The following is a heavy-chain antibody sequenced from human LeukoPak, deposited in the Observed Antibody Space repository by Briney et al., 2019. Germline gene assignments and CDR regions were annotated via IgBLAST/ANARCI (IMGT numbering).Heavy chain of an antibody. Sequence: PGGSLRLSCAASGFTFSSYGMHWVRQAPGKGLEWVAFIRYDGSNKYYADSVEGRFTISRDDSKNTLYLQMNSLRAEDTAVYYCATPSGAVIAAAGIGFYYWGQGTLVTVSS. V-gene: IGHV3-30*02. CDR3: ATPSGAVIAAAGIGFYY. CDR2: IRYDGSNK. J-gene: IGHJ4*02. D-gene: IGHD6-13*01. CDR1: GFTFSSYG.